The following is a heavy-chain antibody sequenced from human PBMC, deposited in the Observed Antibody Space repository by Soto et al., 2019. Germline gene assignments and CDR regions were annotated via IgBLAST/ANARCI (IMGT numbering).Heavy chain of an antibody. CDR2: IKSKTDGGTT. CDR1: GFTFSNAW. Sequence: PGGSLRLSCAASGFTFSNAWMRWVRQAPGKGLEWVGRIKSKTDGGTTDYAAPVKGRFTISRDDSKNTLYLQMNSLKTEDTAVYYCTASGVVAHYYYYGMDVWGQGTTVTVSS. D-gene: IGHD1-26*01. V-gene: IGHV3-15*01. CDR3: TASGVVAHYYYYGMDV. J-gene: IGHJ6*02.